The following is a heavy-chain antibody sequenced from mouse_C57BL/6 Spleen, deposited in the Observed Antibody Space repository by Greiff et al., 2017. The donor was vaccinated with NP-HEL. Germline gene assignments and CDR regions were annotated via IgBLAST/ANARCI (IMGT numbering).Heavy chain of an antibody. CDR2: IDPETGGT. D-gene: IGHD1-1*01. CDR1: GYTFTDYE. Sequence: VQRVESGAELVRPGASVTLSCKASGYTFTDYEMHWVKQTPVHGLEWIGAIDPETGGTAYNQKFKGKAILTADKSSSTAYMELRSLTSEDSAVYYCTRFYYYLFDYWGQGTTLTVSS. CDR3: TRFYYYLFDY. V-gene: IGHV1-15*01. J-gene: IGHJ2*01.